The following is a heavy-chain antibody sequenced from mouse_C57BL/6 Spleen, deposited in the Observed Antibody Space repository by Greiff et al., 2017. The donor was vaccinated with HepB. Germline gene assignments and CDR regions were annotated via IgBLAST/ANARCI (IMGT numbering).Heavy chain of an antibody. J-gene: IGHJ4*01. Sequence: EVQLQESGAELVRPGASVKLSCTASGFNIKDDYMHWVKQRPEQGLEWIGWIDPENGDTEYASKFQGKATITADTSSNTAYLQLSSLTSEDTAVYYCTTGTMVTTNAMDYWGQGTSVTVSS. CDR3: TTGTMVTTNAMDY. D-gene: IGHD2-2*01. V-gene: IGHV14-4*01. CDR1: GFNIKDDY. CDR2: IDPENGDT.